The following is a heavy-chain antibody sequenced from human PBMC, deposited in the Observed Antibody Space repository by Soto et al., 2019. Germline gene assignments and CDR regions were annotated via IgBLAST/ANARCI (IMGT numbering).Heavy chain of an antibody. CDR2: VKHSGSS. J-gene: IGHJ3*02. CDR1: AGSFSHYY. Sequence: SETLSLTCAVYAGSFSHYYWNWIRQSPGKGLEWIGKVKHSGSSNYNPSLRSRVSISVDMSKNQFSLRLTSVTAADTAVYYCARGGSSDWQVALDTWGQGTMVTVSS. D-gene: IGHD6-19*01. V-gene: IGHV4-34*01. CDR3: ARGGSSDWQVALDT.